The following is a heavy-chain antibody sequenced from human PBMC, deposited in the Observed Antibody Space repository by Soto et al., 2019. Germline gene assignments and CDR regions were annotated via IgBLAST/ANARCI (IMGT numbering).Heavy chain of an antibody. CDR2: ISAYNGNT. CDR1: GYTFASYA. CDR3: ARDWSLGGYYDSSGYGDAFDI. V-gene: IGHV1-18*01. Sequence: ASVKVSCKASGYTFASYAISWMRQSPGQGLEWMGWISAYNGNTNYAQKLQGRVTMTTDTSTSTAYMELRSLRSDDTAVYYCARDWSLGGYYDSSGYGDAFDIWGQGTMVTVSS. D-gene: IGHD3-22*01. J-gene: IGHJ3*02.